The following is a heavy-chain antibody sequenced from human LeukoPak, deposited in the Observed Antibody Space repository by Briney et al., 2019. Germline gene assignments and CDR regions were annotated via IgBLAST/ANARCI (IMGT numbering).Heavy chain of an antibody. CDR1: GFTFSRSA. J-gene: IGHJ4*02. Sequence: GGSLRLSCAASGFTFSRSAMLWVRQPPGKGLEWMAVISNDGMRKFHADSVKGRFAISRDNSKNTLYLQMDSLTTEDTALYYCARRRDGYNPELDYWGQGTLVTVSS. V-gene: IGHV3-30*09. CDR3: ARRRDGYNPELDY. D-gene: IGHD5-24*01. CDR2: ISNDGMRK.